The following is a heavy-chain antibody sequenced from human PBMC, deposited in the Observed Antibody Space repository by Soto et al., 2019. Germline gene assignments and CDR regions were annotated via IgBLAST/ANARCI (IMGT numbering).Heavy chain of an antibody. Sequence: ASVKVSCKASGGTFSSYAISWVRQAPGQGLEWMGGIIPIFGTANYAQKFQGRVTITADESTSTAYMELSSLRSEDKAVYYCARDWGYYDFWSGYSKKNAYYYYYDMYVWRQESTFTVSS. J-gene: IGHJ6*02. D-gene: IGHD3-3*01. CDR1: GGTFSSYA. CDR3: ARDWGYYDFWSGYSKKNAYYYYYDMYV. CDR2: IIPIFGTA. V-gene: IGHV1-69*13.